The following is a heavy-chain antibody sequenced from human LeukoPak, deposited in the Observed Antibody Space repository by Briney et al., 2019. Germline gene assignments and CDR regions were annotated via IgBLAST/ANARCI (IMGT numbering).Heavy chain of an antibody. Sequence: GGSLRLSCAASGFTFSNYNMNWVRQAPGKGLEWVSSISSTSSYIYYADSVKGRFTISRDNAKNSLYLQMNSLRAEDTAVYYCAKLSLSRDGYNLGDYFDYWGQGTLVTVSS. CDR1: GFTFSNYN. V-gene: IGHV3-21*04. CDR3: AKLSLSRDGYNLGDYFDY. J-gene: IGHJ4*02. D-gene: IGHD5-24*01. CDR2: ISSTSSYI.